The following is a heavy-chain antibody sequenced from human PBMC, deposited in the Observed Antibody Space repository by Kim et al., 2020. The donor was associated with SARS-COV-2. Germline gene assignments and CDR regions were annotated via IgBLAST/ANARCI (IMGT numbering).Heavy chain of an antibody. V-gene: IGHV3-23*01. CDR2: ISGSGGNT. J-gene: IGHJ4*02. CDR1: GFTFSSYA. Sequence: GGSLRLSCAVSGFTFSSYAMSWVRQAPGRGLEWVSAISGSGGNTYYAASVKGRFTISRDNSKNTLYLQMNSLRAEDTAAYYCARGIGDFWSGFDYWGQGT. D-gene: IGHD3-3*01. CDR3: ARGIGDFWSGFDY.